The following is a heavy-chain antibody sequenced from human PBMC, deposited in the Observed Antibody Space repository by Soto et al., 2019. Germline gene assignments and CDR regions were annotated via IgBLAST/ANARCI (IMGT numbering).Heavy chain of an antibody. CDR2: ISGSGGST. CDR1: GFTFSSYA. CDR3: AKDAGKYYGSGSYNWFDP. D-gene: IGHD3-10*01. V-gene: IGHV3-23*01. J-gene: IGHJ5*02. Sequence: GGSLRLSCAASGFTFSSYAMSWVRQAPGKGLEWVSAISGSGGSTYYADSVKGRFTISRDNSKNTLYLQMNSLRAEDTAVYYCAKDAGKYYGSGSYNWFDPWGQGTLVTVSS.